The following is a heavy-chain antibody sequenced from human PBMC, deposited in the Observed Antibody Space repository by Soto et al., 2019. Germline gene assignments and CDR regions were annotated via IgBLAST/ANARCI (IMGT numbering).Heavy chain of an antibody. CDR2: IYYSGST. CDR1: GGSISSSGYY. J-gene: IGHJ4*02. V-gene: IGHV4-31*03. CDR3: ARDRSNWAFDY. Sequence: QVQLQESGPGLVKPSQTLSLTCTVSGGSISSSGYYWSWIRQLPGKGLEWIGYIYYSGSTYYNPSLKSRVTLSVDTSKNQFSLKLSSVTAAATAVYYCARDRSNWAFDYWGQGTLVTVSS. D-gene: IGHD7-27*01.